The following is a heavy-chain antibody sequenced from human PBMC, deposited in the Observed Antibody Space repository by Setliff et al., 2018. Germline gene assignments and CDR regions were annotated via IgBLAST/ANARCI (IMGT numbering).Heavy chain of an antibody. Sequence: PGGSLRLSCIMSGFSAASGFTFSSSGMHWVRQAPGKGLEWVTFIRNDGSSQYYADSVQGRFTVSRDNSRNTLYLDMNSLRGEDTAVYYCARDKGVISLDYWGQGT. CDR3: ARDKGVISLDY. V-gene: IGHV3-30*02. CDR2: IRNDGSSQ. J-gene: IGHJ4*02. D-gene: IGHD3-10*01. CDR1: GFTFSSSG.